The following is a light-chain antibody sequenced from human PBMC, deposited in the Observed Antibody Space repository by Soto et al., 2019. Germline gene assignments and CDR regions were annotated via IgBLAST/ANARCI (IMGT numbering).Light chain of an antibody. Sequence: LTQSPSSLSASVGDRVTITCRASQGISSYLAWYQQKPGQAPRLLIYGASNRATGIPARFSGSGSGTDFTLTISSLEPEDFAVYYCQQRSNWPPLTFGQGTRLEIK. CDR1: QGISSY. CDR2: GAS. J-gene: IGKJ5*01. CDR3: QQRSNWPPLT. V-gene: IGKV3-11*01.